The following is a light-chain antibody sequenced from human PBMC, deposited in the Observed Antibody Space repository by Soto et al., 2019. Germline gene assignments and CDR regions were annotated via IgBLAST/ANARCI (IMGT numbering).Light chain of an antibody. CDR2: DAS. Sequence: DIQMTQSPSSLSASVGDRVTITCQASQDISNYLNWYQQKPGKAPKLLIYDASNLETGVPSRFSGSGSWTYFTFTISSLQPEDIATYYCQQYDNLPYTFGQGPKLEIK. V-gene: IGKV1-33*01. J-gene: IGKJ2*01. CDR1: QDISNY. CDR3: QQYDNLPYT.